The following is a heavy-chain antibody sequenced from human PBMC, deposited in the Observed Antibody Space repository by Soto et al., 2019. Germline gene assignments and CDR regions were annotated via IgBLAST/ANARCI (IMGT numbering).Heavy chain of an antibody. V-gene: IGHV4-59*01. CDR1: GGSISSYY. CDR2: IYYSGST. D-gene: IGHD3-9*01. J-gene: IGHJ5*02. Sequence: SETLSLTCTVSGGSISSYYWSWIRQPPGKGLEWIGYIYYSGSTNYNPSLKSRVTISVDTSKNQFSLKLSSVTAADTAVYYCASTKTYYDILSGYPPHNWFDPWGQGTLVTVSS. CDR3: ASTKTYYDILSGYPPHNWFDP.